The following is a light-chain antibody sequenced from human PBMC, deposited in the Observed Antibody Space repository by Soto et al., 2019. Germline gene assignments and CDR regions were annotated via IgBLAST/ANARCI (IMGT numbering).Light chain of an antibody. CDR2: AAS. CDR1: QDINNY. V-gene: IGKV1-16*01. CDR3: QQYSSHST. Sequence: DIQMTQSPSSLSASVGDRVTITCRASQDINNYLAWYQQKPGKAPELLIYAASTLQSGVPSRFSGSGSGTDFTLTISCLQSEDFATYYCQQYSSHSTFGQGTKVDI. J-gene: IGKJ1*01.